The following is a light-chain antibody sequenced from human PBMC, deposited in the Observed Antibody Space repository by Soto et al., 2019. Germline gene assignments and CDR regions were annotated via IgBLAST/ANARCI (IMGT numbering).Light chain of an antibody. J-gene: IGKJ4*01. Sequence: DIVMTQSPDSLAVSLGERSTINCKSSQSVLYSSNNEKYLAWYQQKPGQPPKLLIYWASTRESGVPDRFSGSGSGTDFTLTISSLQAEDVAVYYCQQYYSTPLTFGGGTKVEI. CDR1: QSVLYSSNNEKY. V-gene: IGKV4-1*01. CDR2: WAS. CDR3: QQYYSTPLT.